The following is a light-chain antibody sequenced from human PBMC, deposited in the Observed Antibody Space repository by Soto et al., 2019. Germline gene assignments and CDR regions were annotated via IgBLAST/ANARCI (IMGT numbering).Light chain of an antibody. V-gene: IGKV1-5*01. CDR3: QQFKSGTWT. CDR1: QNIERW. CDR2: DVS. J-gene: IGKJ1*01. Sequence: DIQMTQSPSTLSASVGDRVTITCRASQNIERWLAWYQQKPGKAPKLLLYDVSSLESGVPSRFSGSGSATEFILTINGLQPDDFATYFCQQFKSGTWTFGQGTKVE.